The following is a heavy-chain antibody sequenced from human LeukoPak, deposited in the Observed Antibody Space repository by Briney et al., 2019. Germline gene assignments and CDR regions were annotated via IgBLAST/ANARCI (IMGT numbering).Heavy chain of an antibody. CDR2: IYYSGST. D-gene: IGHD3-3*01. CDR1: GGSISSSSYY. CDR3: ARGRYDFWSGYYTGILDY. J-gene: IGHJ4*02. V-gene: IGHV4-39*07. Sequence: PSETLSLTCTVSGGSISSSSYYWGWIRQPPGKGLEWIGSIYYSGSTYYNPSLKSRVTISVDTSKNQFSLKLSSVTAADTAVYYCARGRYDFWSGYYTGILDYWGQGTLVTVSS.